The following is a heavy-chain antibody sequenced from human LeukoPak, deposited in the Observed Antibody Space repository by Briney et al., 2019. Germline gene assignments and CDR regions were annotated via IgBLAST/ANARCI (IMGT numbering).Heavy chain of an antibody. Sequence: SETLSLTCTVSGGSISSYHWSWIRQPPGKGLEWIGYIYYSGSTSYNPSLKSRVPISIDTSKNQFSLQLSSVTAADTAVYYCARESPYYDSSGYYVFDYWGQGTLVTVSS. CDR2: IYYSGST. D-gene: IGHD3-22*01. J-gene: IGHJ4*02. V-gene: IGHV4-59*08. CDR1: GGSISSYH. CDR3: ARESPYYDSSGYYVFDY.